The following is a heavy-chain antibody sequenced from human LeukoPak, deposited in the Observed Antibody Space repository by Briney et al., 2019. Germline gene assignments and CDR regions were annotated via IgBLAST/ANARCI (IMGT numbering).Heavy chain of an antibody. J-gene: IGHJ5*02. CDR3: TRDHSGDDYDDYEALHNWFDH. CDR2: IRSKAYGGTT. V-gene: IGHV3-49*03. CDR1: GFTFGDYA. D-gene: IGHD4-17*01. Sequence: PGGSLRLSCTASGFTFGDYAMSWFRQAPGKGLEWVGFIRSKAYGGTTEYAASVKGIFTISRDDSKSIAYLQMNSLKTEDTAVYYCTRDHSGDDYDDYEALHNWFDHWGQGTLVTVSS.